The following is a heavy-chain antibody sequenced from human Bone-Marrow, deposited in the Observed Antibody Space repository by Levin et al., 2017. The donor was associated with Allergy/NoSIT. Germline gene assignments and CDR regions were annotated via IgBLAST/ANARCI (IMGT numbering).Heavy chain of an antibody. D-gene: IGHD4-11*01. CDR3: ASIRDSVTMFDY. CDR2: ISYDGSNK. J-gene: IGHJ4*02. V-gene: IGHV3-30-3*01. CDR1: GFTFSSYA. Sequence: GESLKISCAASGFTFSSYAMHWVRQAPGKGLEWVAVISYDGSNKNYADSVKGRFTISRDNSKNTLYLQMNSLRAEDTAVYYCASIRDSVTMFDYWGQGTLVTVSS.